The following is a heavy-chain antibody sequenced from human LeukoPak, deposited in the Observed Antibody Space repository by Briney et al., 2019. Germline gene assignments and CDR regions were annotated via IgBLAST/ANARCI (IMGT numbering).Heavy chain of an antibody. J-gene: IGHJ4*02. Sequence: GGSLRLSCAASGYRFSPYWMSWVRQTPGKGLEWVASISDGGRATYYGDSVKGRFTISRDNAKNSLYLQMNSLRAEDTAVYYCARRRYNWNAIDYWGQGTLVTVSS. CDR2: ISDGGRAT. CDR1: GYRFSPYW. D-gene: IGHD1-20*01. CDR3: ARRRYNWNAIDY. V-gene: IGHV3-7*03.